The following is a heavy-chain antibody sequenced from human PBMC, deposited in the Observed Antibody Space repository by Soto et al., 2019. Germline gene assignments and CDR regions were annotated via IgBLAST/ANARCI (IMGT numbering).Heavy chain of an antibody. CDR1: GGSISSYY. V-gene: IGHV4-59*08. Sequence: PSETLSLTCTVSGGSISSYYWSWIRQPPGKGLEWIEYIYYSGSTNYNPSLKSRVTISVDTSKNQFSLKLSSVTAADTAVYYCARRYGYSFDYWGQGTLVTVSS. J-gene: IGHJ4*02. CDR3: ARRYGYSFDY. CDR2: IYYSGST. D-gene: IGHD1-1*01.